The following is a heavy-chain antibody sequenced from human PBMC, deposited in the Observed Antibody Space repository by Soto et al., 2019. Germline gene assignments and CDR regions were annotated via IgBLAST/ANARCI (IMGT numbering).Heavy chain of an antibody. CDR3: TTDLWVVGATYSKYFDY. CDR2: IKSKTDGGTT. J-gene: IGHJ4*02. D-gene: IGHD1-26*01. CDR1: GFTFSNAW. Sequence: PGGSLRLSCAASGFTFSNAWMGWVRKAPGKGREWVGRIKSKTDGGTTDYAAPAKARFTISRDDSKNTLYLQMNSMKTEDTAVYYYTTDLWVVGATYSKYFDYWGQGTLVTVSS. V-gene: IGHV3-15*01.